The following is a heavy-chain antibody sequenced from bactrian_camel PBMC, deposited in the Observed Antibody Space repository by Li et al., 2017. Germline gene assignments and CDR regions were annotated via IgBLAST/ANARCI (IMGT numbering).Heavy chain of an antibody. CDR3: AAGWGIRPRIATLDSYEYQS. CDR1: GYTWSAYC. J-gene: IGHJ4*01. D-gene: IGHD1*01. V-gene: IGHV3S1*01. CDR2: ISPADGNT. Sequence: VQLVESGGGSVQAGGSLNLSCTTSGYTWSAYCVAWFRQPPGQKREGVAAISPADGNTYYTESVKGRFTISHDNVKNILYLQMNNLKPEDTGMYYCAAGWGIRPRIATLDSYEYQSWGPGTQVTVS.